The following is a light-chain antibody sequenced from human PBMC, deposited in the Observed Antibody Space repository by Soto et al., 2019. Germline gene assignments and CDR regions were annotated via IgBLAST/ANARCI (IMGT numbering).Light chain of an antibody. CDR3: LLYYGGAYV. J-gene: IGLJ1*01. CDR2: GTD. V-gene: IGLV7-43*01. CDR1: TGAVTSALY. Sequence: QTVVTQEPSLTVSPGGTVTLTCSSSTGAVTSALYANWFQQKPGRPPRSLIYGTDNKHSWTPARFSGSLLGDKAALTLSGVQPEDEAEYYCLLYYGGAYVFGTGTKLTVL.